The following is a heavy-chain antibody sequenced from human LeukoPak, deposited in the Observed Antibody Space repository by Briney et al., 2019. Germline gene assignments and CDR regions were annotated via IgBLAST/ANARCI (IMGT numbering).Heavy chain of an antibody. V-gene: IGHV3-21*01. CDR1: GFTFSNYA. Sequence: GGSLRLSCAASGFTFSNYAMSWVRQAPGKGLEWVSSISSTSRSSYIFYAESVEGRFTISRDNTKNSLFLQMNSLIAEDTAVYYCARGYIDNLGYSPRSAFDKWGQGTLVTVSS. D-gene: IGHD3-22*01. J-gene: IGHJ4*02. CDR2: ISSTSRSSYI. CDR3: ARGYIDNLGYSPRSAFDK.